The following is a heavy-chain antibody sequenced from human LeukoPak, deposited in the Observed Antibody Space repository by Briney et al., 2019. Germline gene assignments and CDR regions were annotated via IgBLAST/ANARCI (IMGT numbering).Heavy chain of an antibody. CDR2: IKEDGSEK. CDR1: GFTFSSYG. CDR3: ARTDAFDI. Sequence: TGGSLRLSCAASGFTFSSYGMHWVRQAPGKGLEWVANIKEDGSEKYFVDSVKGRFTISRDNAKNSLYLQMNSLGAEDTAVYYCARTDAFDIWGQGTMVTASS. J-gene: IGHJ3*02. V-gene: IGHV3-7*01.